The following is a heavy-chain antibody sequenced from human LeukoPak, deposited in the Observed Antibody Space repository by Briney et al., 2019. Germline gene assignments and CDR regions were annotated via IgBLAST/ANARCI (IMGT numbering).Heavy chain of an antibody. CDR1: GFTFSSYW. Sequence: GGSLRLSCAASGFTFSSYWMHWVRQAPGKGLVWVSRINSDGSSTSYADSVKGRFTTSRDNAKNTLYLQMNSLRAEDTAVYYCARDPGFGELPDYWGQGTLVTVSS. CDR2: INSDGSST. J-gene: IGHJ4*02. V-gene: IGHV3-74*01. CDR3: ARDPGFGELPDY. D-gene: IGHD3-10*01.